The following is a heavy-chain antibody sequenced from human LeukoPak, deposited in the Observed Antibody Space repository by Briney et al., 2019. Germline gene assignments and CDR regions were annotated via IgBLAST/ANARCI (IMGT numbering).Heavy chain of an antibody. D-gene: IGHD2-15*01. J-gene: IGHJ4*02. Sequence: KPSETLSLTCTVSGGSISSYYWSWIRQPPGKGLEWTGYIYYSGSTNYNPSLKSRVTISVDTSKNQFSLKLSSVTAADTAVYYCARQAVVVVAFDYWGQGTLVTVSS. CDR3: ARQAVVVVAFDY. CDR1: GGSISSYY. V-gene: IGHV4-59*08. CDR2: IYYSGST.